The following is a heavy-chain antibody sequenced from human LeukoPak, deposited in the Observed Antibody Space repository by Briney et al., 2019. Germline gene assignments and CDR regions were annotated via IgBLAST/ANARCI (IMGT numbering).Heavy chain of an antibody. CDR3: ASESHDYGDYGEVY. J-gene: IGHJ4*02. D-gene: IGHD4-17*01. V-gene: IGHV1-69*13. CDR2: IIPIFGTA. Sequence: ASVTVSCTASGGTFSSYAISWVRQAPGQGLEWMGGIIPIFGTANYAQKFQGRVTITADESTSTAYMELSSLRSEDTAVYYCASESHDYGDYGEVYWGQGTLVTVSS. CDR1: GGTFSSYA.